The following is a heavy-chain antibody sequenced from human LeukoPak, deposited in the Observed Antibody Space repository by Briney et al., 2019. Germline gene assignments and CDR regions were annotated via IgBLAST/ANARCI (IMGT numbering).Heavy chain of an antibody. D-gene: IGHD4-17*01. CDR1: GGSFSGYY. V-gene: IGHV4-34*01. J-gene: IGHJ5*02. CDR3: ARTYGDYVRWFDP. Sequence: ESSETLSLTCAVYGGSFSGYYWSWIRQPPGKGLEWIGEINHSGSTNYNPSLKSRVTISVDTSKNQFSLKLSSVTAADTAVYYCARTYGDYVRWFDPGGQGTLVGVSA. CDR2: INHSGST.